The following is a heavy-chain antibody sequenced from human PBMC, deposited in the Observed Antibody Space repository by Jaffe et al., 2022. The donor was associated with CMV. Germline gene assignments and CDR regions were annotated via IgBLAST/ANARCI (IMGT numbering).Heavy chain of an antibody. J-gene: IGHJ5*02. V-gene: IGHV3-48*03. Sequence: EVQLVESGGGLVQPGGSLRLSCAASGFTFSSYEMNWVRQAPGKGLEWVSYISSSGSTIYYADSVKGRFTISRDNAKNSLYLQMNSLRAEDTAVYYCARAKKTYGDYGGGFDPWGQGTLVTVSS. CDR3: ARAKKTYGDYGGGFDP. CDR2: ISSSGSTI. CDR1: GFTFSSYE. D-gene: IGHD4-17*01.